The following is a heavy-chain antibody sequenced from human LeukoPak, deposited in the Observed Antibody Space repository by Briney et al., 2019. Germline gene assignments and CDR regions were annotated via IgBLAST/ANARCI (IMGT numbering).Heavy chain of an antibody. CDR1: GYTFTSYG. V-gene: IGHV1-18*01. D-gene: IGHD1-26*01. CDR3: ARVLEWELPHDPGASFIDY. Sequence: ASVKVSCKASGYTFTSYGISWVRQAPGQGLEWMGWISAYNGNTNYAQKLQGRVTMTTDTSTSTAYMELRSLRSDDTAVYYCARVLEWELPHDPGASFIDYWGQGTLVTVSS. CDR2: ISAYNGNT. J-gene: IGHJ4*02.